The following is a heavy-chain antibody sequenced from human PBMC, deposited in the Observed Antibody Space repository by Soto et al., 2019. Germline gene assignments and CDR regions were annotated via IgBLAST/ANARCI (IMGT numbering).Heavy chain of an antibody. CDR1: GFTFSSYG. CDR3: ARDRLEVYYYYGMDV. V-gene: IGHV3-33*01. D-gene: IGHD1-1*01. Sequence: GGSLRLSCAASGFTFSSYGMHWVRQAPGKGLEWVAVIWYDGSNKYYADSVKGRFTISRDNSENTLYLQMNSLRAEDTAVYYCARDRLEVYYYYGMDVWGQGTTVTVSS. CDR2: IWYDGSNK. J-gene: IGHJ6*02.